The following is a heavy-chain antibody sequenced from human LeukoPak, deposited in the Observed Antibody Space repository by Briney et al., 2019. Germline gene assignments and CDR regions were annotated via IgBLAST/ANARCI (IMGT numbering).Heavy chain of an antibody. CDR3: ASSPLPSRWC. J-gene: IGHJ4*02. CDR1: GITSSSYS. Sequence: GGSLSLSCAASGITSSSYSMNWVRQAPGTGLEWVSSISSSSSYIYYADSVKGRFTISRDNAKNSLYLQMNSLRAEDTAVYYCASSPLPSRWCWGQGTLVTVSS. CDR2: ISSSSSYI. D-gene: IGHD2-8*02. V-gene: IGHV3-21*01.